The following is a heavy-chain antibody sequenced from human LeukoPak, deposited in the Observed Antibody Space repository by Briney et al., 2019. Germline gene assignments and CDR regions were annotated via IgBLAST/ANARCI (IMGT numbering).Heavy chain of an antibody. CDR1: GYTLTKYG. Sequence: GASVKVSCEASGYTLTKYGISWVRQAPGQGPEWTGWISGYNGNTNYAQKFQGRVTMTTDTSTSTAYMELRDLKSDDTAVYYCGRDYYYGTSAPYNFGIDVWGQGTTVTVSS. V-gene: IGHV1-18*04. J-gene: IGHJ6*02. CDR3: GRDYYYGTSAPYNFGIDV. CDR2: ISGYNGNT. D-gene: IGHD3-10*01.